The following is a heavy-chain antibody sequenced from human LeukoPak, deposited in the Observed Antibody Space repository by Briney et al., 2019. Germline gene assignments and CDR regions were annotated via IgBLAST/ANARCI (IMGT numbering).Heavy chain of an antibody. V-gene: IGHV3-30*18. D-gene: IGHD1-26*01. CDR1: GFTFSSYG. CDR3: AKDRRGSYSDFDY. J-gene: IGHJ4*02. CDR2: ISYDGSNK. Sequence: GGSLRLSCAASGFTFSSYGMHWVRQAPGKGLEWVAVISYDGSNKYYADSVKGRFTISRDNSKNTLYLQMNSLRAEDTAVYYCAKDRRGSYSDFDYWGQGTLVTVSS.